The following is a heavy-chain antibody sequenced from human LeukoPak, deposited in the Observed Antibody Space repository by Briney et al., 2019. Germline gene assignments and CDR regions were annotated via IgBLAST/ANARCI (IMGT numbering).Heavy chain of an antibody. CDR2: INHSGST. J-gene: IGHJ4*02. CDR1: GGSFSGYY. V-gene: IGHV4-34*01. CDR3: ARAIYDSRGYTY. D-gene: IGHD3-22*01. Sequence: PSETLSLTCAVYGGSFSGYYWSWIRQPPGKGMEWIGEINHSGSTNYNPSLKSRVTISVDTSKNQFSLKLSSVTAADTAVYYCARAIYDSRGYTYWGQGTLVTVSS.